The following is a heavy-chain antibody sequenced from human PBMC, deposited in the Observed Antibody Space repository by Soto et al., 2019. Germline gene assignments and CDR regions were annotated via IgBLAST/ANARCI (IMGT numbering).Heavy chain of an antibody. Sequence: SVKVSCKASGCTFSSYAISWVRQAPGQGLEWMGGIIPIFGTANYAQKFQGRVTITADESTSTAYMELSSLRSEDTAVYYCGGNSGYYYYGMEVWGQGTTVSVSS. D-gene: IGHD2-21*02. CDR2: IIPIFGTA. CDR3: GGNSGYYYYGMEV. V-gene: IGHV1-69*13. J-gene: IGHJ6*01. CDR1: GCTFSSYA.